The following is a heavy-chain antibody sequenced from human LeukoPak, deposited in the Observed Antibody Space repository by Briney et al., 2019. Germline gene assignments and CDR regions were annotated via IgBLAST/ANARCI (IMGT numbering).Heavy chain of an antibody. D-gene: IGHD6-25*01. V-gene: IGHV4-59*01. CDR2: IYSSGIT. Sequence: PSETLFLTCIVSYGSISSYYWSWIRQPPGKGLEWIGQIYSSGITNYSPSLKSRVTISVDTSKNQFSLKLTSVTAADTAVYFCARSGGFGSDYWGQGTLVTVSS. J-gene: IGHJ4*02. CDR3: ARSGGFGSDY. CDR1: YGSISSYY.